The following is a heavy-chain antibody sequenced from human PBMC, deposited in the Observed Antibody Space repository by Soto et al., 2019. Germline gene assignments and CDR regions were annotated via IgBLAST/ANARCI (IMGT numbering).Heavy chain of an antibody. CDR2: IDTSGTT. CDR3: ARGPRGYVYYHGMDV. V-gene: IGHV4-4*07. Sequence: QVQVQESGPGLVKPSDTLSLTCTVSGGSISSYYVSWIRQSAGKGLEWIGRIDTSGTTNYNPSLKSRVTMSVDASKSQFSLNLSSVTAADTAVYYCARGPRGYVYYHGMDVWGQGTTVTVSS. CDR1: GGSISSYY. J-gene: IGHJ6*02. D-gene: IGHD3-16*01.